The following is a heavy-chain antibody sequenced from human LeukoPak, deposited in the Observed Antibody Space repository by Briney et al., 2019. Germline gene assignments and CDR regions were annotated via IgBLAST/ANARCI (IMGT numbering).Heavy chain of an antibody. CDR1: GFTFSSYG. D-gene: IGHD3-10*01. CDR2: ISYDGSNK. J-gene: IGHJ3*02. Sequence: AGGSLRLSCAASGFTFSSYGMHWVRQAPGKGLEWVAVISYDGSNKYYADSVKGRFTISRDNSKNTLYLQMNSLRAEDTAVYYCARQKAGYYYFAFDIWGQGTMVTVSS. V-gene: IGHV3-30*03. CDR3: ARQKAGYYYFAFDI.